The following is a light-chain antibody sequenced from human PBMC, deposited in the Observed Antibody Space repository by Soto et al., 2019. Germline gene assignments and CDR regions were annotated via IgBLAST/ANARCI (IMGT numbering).Light chain of an antibody. V-gene: IGLV2-11*01. J-gene: IGLJ1*01. CDR3: CSYAGSYTYV. Sequence: QSALTQPRSVSGSPGQSVTISCTGTSSDVGGYNFASWYQHHPGKAPKLIIYNVIQRPSGVPDRFSASKSDNTASLTISGLQAEDEADYYCCSYAGSYTYVFGTGTKVTVL. CDR1: SSDVGGYNF. CDR2: NVI.